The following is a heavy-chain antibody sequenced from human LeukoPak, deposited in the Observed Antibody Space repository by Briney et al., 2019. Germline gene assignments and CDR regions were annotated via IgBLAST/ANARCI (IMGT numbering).Heavy chain of an antibody. J-gene: IGHJ4*02. Sequence: PSETLSLTCTVSGGSISSSVYYWGWIRQPPGKGLEWIGSIYNTGSTYYSPSLKSRVTISVDTSRNQFSLKLSSVTAADTAVYYCARRGYYGSADYWGQGTLVTVSS. CDR1: GGSISSSVYY. D-gene: IGHD3-10*01. CDR3: ARRGYYGSADY. V-gene: IGHV4-39*01. CDR2: IYNTGST.